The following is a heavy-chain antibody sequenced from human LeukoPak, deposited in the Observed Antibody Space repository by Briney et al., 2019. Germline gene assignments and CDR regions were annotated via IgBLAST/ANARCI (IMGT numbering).Heavy chain of an antibody. CDR3: AKDTQLELPDY. CDR2: ISYDGSNK. CDR1: GFTFSSYA. V-gene: IGHV3-30-3*01. J-gene: IGHJ4*02. Sequence: GGSLRLSCAASGFTFSSYAMHWVRQAPGKGLEWVAVISYDGSNKYYADSVKGRFTISRDNSKNTLYLQMNSLRAEDTAVYYCAKDTQLELPDYWGQGTLVTVSS. D-gene: IGHD1-7*01.